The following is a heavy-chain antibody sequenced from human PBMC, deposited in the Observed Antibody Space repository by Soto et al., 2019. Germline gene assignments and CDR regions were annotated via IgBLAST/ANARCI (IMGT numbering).Heavy chain of an antibody. J-gene: IGHJ4*02. D-gene: IGHD6-13*01. CDR1: GFTFSNYA. CDR3: AKVRRIAAAGENDS. V-gene: IGHV3-23*01. CDR2: IFGGGRTT. Sequence: EVQLLESGGGLVQPGGSLRLCCVASGFTFSNYAMTWVRQAPGKGLEWVSSIFGGGRTTYYADSVKGRFTISRDNSKNTLCLQMNSLRAEDTAVYYCAKVRRIAAAGENDSWGQETLVTVSS.